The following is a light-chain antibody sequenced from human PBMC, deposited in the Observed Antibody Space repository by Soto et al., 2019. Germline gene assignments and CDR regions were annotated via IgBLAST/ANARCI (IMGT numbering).Light chain of an antibody. CDR1: TGDVTSSHY. V-gene: IGLV7-46*01. CDR3: LLAYGSIRV. Sequence: QAVVTQEPSLTVSPGGTVTLTCGSSTGDVTSSHYPYWFQQNPGQAPRTLIYDTSSKNSWTPARFSGSIVGGKAALTLSGAQPEDETDYYCLLAYGSIRVFGGGTKLTVL. CDR2: DTS. J-gene: IGLJ3*02.